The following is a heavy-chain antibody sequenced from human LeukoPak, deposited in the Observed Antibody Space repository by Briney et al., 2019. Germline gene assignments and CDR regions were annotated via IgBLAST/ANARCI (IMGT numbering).Heavy chain of an antibody. V-gene: IGHV3-21*01. J-gene: IGHJ4*02. CDR2: ISSSSSYI. Sequence: GGSLRLSCAASGFTFSSYSMNWVRQAPGKGLEWVSSISSSSSYIYYADSVKGRFTISRDNAKNSLYLQMNSLRAEDTAVYYCARAAFGELLNPGFDFWGQGTLVTVSS. D-gene: IGHD3-10*01. CDR1: GFTFSSYS. CDR3: ARAAFGELLNPGFDF.